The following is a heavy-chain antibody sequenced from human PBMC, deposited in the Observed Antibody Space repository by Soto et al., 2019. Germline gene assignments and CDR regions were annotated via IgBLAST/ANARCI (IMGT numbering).Heavy chain of an antibody. CDR1: GGSISSYY. J-gene: IGHJ6*03. V-gene: IGHV4-59*08. Sequence: SETLSLTCTVSGGSISSYYWSWIRQPPGKGLEWIGYIYYSGSTNYNPSLKSRVPISVDTSKNQFSLKLSSVTAADKAVYYCARHLTGYCSGGSCYKYYYYMDVWGKGTTVTVSS. D-gene: IGHD2-15*01. CDR3: ARHLTGYCSGGSCYKYYYYMDV. CDR2: IYYSGST.